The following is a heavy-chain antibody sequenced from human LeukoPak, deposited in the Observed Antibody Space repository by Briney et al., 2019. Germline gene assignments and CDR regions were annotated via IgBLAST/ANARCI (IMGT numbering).Heavy chain of an antibody. Sequence: SETLSLTCAVYGGSFSGYYWSWIRQPPGKGLEWIGEINHSGSTNYNPSLKSRVTISVDTSKNQLSLKLSSVTAADTAVYYCARCSTSWRNWFDPWGQGTLVTVSS. CDR3: ARCSTSWRNWFDP. CDR1: GGSFSGYY. D-gene: IGHD2-2*01. V-gene: IGHV4-34*01. CDR2: INHSGST. J-gene: IGHJ5*02.